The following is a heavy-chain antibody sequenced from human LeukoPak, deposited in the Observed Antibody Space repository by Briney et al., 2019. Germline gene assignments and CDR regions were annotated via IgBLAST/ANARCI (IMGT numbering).Heavy chain of an antibody. CDR1: GFTVSSNY. J-gene: IGHJ6*02. Sequence: GGSLRLSCAASGFTVSSNYMSWVRQAPGKGLEWVSVIYSGGSTYYADSVKGRFTISRDNSKNTLYLQMNSLRAEDTAVYCCARDQILWFGESSGYYYGMDVWGQGTTVTVSS. CDR3: ARDQILWFGESSGYYYGMDV. D-gene: IGHD3-10*01. V-gene: IGHV3-53*01. CDR2: IYSGGST.